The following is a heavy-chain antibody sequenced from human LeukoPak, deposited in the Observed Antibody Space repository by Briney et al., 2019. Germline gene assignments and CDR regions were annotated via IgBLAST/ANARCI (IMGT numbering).Heavy chain of an antibody. D-gene: IGHD1-1*01. V-gene: IGHV3-30-3*01. Sequence: GRSLRLSCAASGFTFSSYAMHWVRQAPGKGLEWVAVISYDGSNKYYADSVEGRFTISRDNSKNTLYLQMNSLRAEDTAVYYCARQRTTGTNWFDPWGQGTLVTVSS. CDR2: ISYDGSNK. J-gene: IGHJ5*02. CDR1: GFTFSSYA. CDR3: ARQRTTGTNWFDP.